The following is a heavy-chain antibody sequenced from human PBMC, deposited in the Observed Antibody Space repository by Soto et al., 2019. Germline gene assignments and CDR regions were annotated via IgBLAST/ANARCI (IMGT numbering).Heavy chain of an antibody. J-gene: IGHJ4*02. CDR1: GFTFTAYY. Sequence: EVQLVESGGGLVQPGGSLRLSCAASGFTFTAYYMTWVRQAPGKGIEWVASIKKDGSEQYYVDSVKGRFTISRDNAKNSLYLQMNSLRAGDTALYYCSRENWFQDFWGQGTLVTVSS. V-gene: IGHV3-7*03. D-gene: IGHD3-10*01. CDR2: IKKDGSEQ. CDR3: SRENWFQDF.